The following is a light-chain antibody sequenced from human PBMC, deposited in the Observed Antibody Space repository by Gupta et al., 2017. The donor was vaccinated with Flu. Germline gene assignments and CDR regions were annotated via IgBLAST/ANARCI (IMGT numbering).Light chain of an antibody. Sequence: SYELTQPPSVSVSPRQTTSITCTGDKLGDKFVTWYRQKPGQSRLLVIYEDKRRPAGLPGRFSGSNSGNTATLTIAETQAGDEDDYYWQAWNTNTGVFGTGTRVTVL. CDR1: KLGDKF. CDR3: QAWNTNTGV. J-gene: IGLJ1*01. CDR2: EDK. V-gene: IGLV3-1*01.